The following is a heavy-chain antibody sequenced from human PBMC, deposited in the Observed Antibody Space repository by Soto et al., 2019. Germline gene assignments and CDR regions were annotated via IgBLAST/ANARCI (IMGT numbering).Heavy chain of an antibody. CDR3: ARLVYDTRLNYMYFDF. CDR1: GVSLTSGNW. CDR2: IFHDGTA. D-gene: IGHD3-10*01. V-gene: IGHV4-4*02. Sequence: SETLSLTCAVSGVSLTSGNWWTWVRRSPQRGLEYIGEIFHDGTANYYPSFERRVAMSVDTSRNQFSLKLTSVTAADTAVYFCARLVYDTRLNYMYFDFWGPGTLVTVSS. J-gene: IGHJ4*02.